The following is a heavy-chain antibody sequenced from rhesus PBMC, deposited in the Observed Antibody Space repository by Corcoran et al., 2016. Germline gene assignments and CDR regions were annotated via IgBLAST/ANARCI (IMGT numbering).Heavy chain of an antibody. CDR2: IYGSGGSN. J-gene: IGHJ4*01. V-gene: IGHV4S14*01. CDR3: ARAPREDNTVTDFDY. CDR1: GYSISSGYY. D-gene: IGHD4-23*01. Sequence: QVQLQESGPGLVKPSETLSLTCAVSGYSISSGYYWGWIRQPPGKGLDWIGSIYGSGGSNYLNPSLKSRVTLSVDTSKNQFSLKLSSVTAADTAVYYCARAPREDNTVTDFDYWGQGVLVTVSS.